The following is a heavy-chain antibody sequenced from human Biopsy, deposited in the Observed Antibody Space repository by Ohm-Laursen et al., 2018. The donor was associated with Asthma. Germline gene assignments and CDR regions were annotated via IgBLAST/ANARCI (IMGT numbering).Heavy chain of an antibody. CDR1: GYNFGGYW. V-gene: IGHV5-51*01. CDR3: ARLSSFKGIDP. J-gene: IGHJ5*02. Sequence: ESLKISCKGFGYNFGGYWIGWVRQMPGKGLEWMGIIYPGDSEVRYNASFQSLVTLSADKSIDTAYLQWISLKASDSAMYYCARLSSFKGIDPWGQGTLVTVSS. D-gene: IGHD2/OR15-2a*01. CDR2: IYPGDSEV.